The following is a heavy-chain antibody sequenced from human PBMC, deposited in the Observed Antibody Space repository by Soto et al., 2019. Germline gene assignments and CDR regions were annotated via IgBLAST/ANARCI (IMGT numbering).Heavy chain of an antibody. V-gene: IGHV1-18*01. CDR1: GYTFTSYG. J-gene: IGHJ4*02. D-gene: IGHD1-1*01. CDR2: ISANNGNT. CDR3: ARGRYGDY. Sequence: QVHLVQSGAEVKKPGASVKVSCKASGYTFTSYGITWVRQAPGQGLEWVGWISANNGNTDYAQKLQGRVIVTTDTSTSTAYMELRSLKSDDTAGYYCARGRYGDYWGQGALVTVSS.